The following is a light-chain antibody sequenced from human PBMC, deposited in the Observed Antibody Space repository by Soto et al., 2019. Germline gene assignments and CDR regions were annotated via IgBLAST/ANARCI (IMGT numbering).Light chain of an antibody. CDR3: SSYAGSNNFV. J-gene: IGLJ1*01. CDR2: EVS. CDR1: SSDVGGYNY. Sequence: QSALAQPPSASGSPGQSVTISCTGTSSDVGGYNYVSWSQQHPGKAPKLMIYEVSERPSGVPDRFSGSKSSNTASLTVSGLQAEDEADYYCSSYAGSNNFVFGTGTKVTVL. V-gene: IGLV2-8*01.